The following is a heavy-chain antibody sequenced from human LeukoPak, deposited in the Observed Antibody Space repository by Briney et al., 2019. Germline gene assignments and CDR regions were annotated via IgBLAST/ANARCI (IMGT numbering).Heavy chain of an antibody. V-gene: IGHV5-51*01. J-gene: IGHJ6*03. D-gene: IGHD6-13*01. CDR1: GYSFTSYW. CDR2: IYPGDSDT. Sequence: GESLKISCKGSGYSFTSYWIGWVRQMPGKGLEWMGIIYPGDSDTRYSPPFQGQVTISADKSISTAYLQWSSLKASDTAMYYCARQGSAAAGNNYYYYYMDVWGKGTTVTVSS. CDR3: ARQGSAAAGNNYYYYYMDV.